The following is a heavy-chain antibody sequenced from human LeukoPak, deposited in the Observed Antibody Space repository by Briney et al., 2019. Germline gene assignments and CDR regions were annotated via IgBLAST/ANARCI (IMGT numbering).Heavy chain of an antibody. Sequence: PGRSLRLSCAASGFPSDDYAMHWVRQAPGKGLEWVSGISWHTGTTGYAESVKGRFTISSDSAKNFLYLQVDSLRVEDTALYYCAKSGRKYYPVLGLDFWGQGALVTVSS. J-gene: IGHJ4*02. V-gene: IGHV3-9*02. CDR2: ISWHTGTT. CDR1: GFPSDDYA. CDR3: AKSGRKYYPVLGLDF. D-gene: IGHD1-26*01.